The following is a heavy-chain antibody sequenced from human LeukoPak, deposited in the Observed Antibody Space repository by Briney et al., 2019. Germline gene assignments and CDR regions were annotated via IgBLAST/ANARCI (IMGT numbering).Heavy chain of an antibody. CDR1: GFTFSSYA. V-gene: IGHV3-30*02. D-gene: IGHD3-3*01. Sequence: GGSLRLSCAASGFTFSSYAMHWVRQAPGKGLEWVAFINDDARNKWYADSVKGRFSISKDNSKNTMFLDMKSLKGDDTAVYYCAKDFWVLDATQNSDWGQGTLVTVSS. CDR3: AKDFWVLDATQNSD. CDR2: INDDARNK. J-gene: IGHJ4*02.